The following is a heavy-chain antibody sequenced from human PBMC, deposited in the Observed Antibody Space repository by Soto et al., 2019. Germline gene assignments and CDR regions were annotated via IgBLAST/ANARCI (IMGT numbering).Heavy chain of an antibody. CDR2: ISAYNGNT. D-gene: IGHD4-17*01. V-gene: IGHV1-18*01. CDR1: GYTFTSYG. J-gene: IGHJ5*02. CDR3: ARGPGDFDP. Sequence: AASEKVSCTASGYTFTSYGISWVRQAPGQGLEWMGWISAYNGNTNYAQKLQGRGTMTTDTSTSTAYMELRSLRSVDTAVSYGARGPGDFDPWGQRSLVSVCS.